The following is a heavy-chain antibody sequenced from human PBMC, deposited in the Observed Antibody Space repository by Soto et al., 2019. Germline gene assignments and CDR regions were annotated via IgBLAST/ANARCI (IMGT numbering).Heavy chain of an antibody. J-gene: IGHJ4*02. V-gene: IGHV3-48*01. CDR3: ARDLGIRKSLFHX. Sequence: GGSLRLSCLASGFSFNSFNMNWIRRAPGRGLEGVAHISLSGDNIYYGDSLQGRFTIYRDNSKRSVFLNLKSLRVEDTAVYYCARDLGIRKSLFHXWGQGTLVTVSX. CDR1: GFSFNSFN. D-gene: IGHD6-13*01. CDR2: ISLSGDNI.